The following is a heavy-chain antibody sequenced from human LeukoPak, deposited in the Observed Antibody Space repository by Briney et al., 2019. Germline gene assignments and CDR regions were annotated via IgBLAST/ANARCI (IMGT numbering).Heavy chain of an antibody. CDR1: GFTVSNNY. CDR3: VRKNRDFNAAFVI. V-gene: IGHV3-53*01. J-gene: IGHJ3*02. Sequence: PGGSLRLSCAASGFTVSNNYMSWVRQAPGKGLEWVSITYSDSSTNYADSVKGRFTISRDTSQNTLSLQMNSLRAEDTAVYYCVRKNRDFNAAFVIWGQGTVVTVSS. D-gene: IGHD2-21*02. CDR2: TYSDSST.